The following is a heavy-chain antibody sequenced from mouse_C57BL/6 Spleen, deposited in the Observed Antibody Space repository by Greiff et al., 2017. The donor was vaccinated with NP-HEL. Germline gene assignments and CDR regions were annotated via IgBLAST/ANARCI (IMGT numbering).Heavy chain of an antibody. Sequence: EVQGVESGGGLVKPGGSLKLSCAASGFTFSDYGMHWVRQAPEKGLEWVAYISSGSSTIYYADTVKGRFTISRENAKNTLFLQMTSLRSEDTAMYYCARTRIYYDYDGGFAYWGQGTLVTVSA. V-gene: IGHV5-17*01. CDR2: ISSGSSTI. CDR1: GFTFSDYG. CDR3: ARTRIYYDYDGGFAY. D-gene: IGHD2-4*01. J-gene: IGHJ3*01.